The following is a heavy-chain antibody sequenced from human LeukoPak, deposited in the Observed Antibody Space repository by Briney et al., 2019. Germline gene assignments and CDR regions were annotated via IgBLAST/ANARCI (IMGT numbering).Heavy chain of an antibody. D-gene: IGHD3-3*01. CDR1: SYSFTSYG. V-gene: IGHV1-18*01. CDR3: ARDMFPGSSGVVIKNMDI. CDR2: ISAYNGNT. Sequence: GASVKVSCKASSYSFTSYGFSWVRQAPGQGLEWMGWISAYNGNTKYAQKLQGRVTMTTDTSTSTAYMELRSLRSDDTAVYYCARDMFPGSSGVVIKNMDIWGKGTTVTVSS. J-gene: IGHJ6*03.